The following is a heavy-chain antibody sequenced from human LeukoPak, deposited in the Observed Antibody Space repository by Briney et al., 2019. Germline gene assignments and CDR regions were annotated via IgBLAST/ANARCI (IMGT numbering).Heavy chain of an antibody. CDR1: GGSITNTNYY. D-gene: IGHD6-19*01. Sequence: SETLSLTCTVSGGSITNTNYYWGWIRQPPGKGLEWIGSIYYSGSTYYNPSLKNRVTISVDTSKNQFSLKLTSVTAADTAVYYCARAVAGTRYFDYWGQGTLVTVSS. CDR3: ARAVAGTRYFDY. J-gene: IGHJ4*02. CDR2: IYYSGST. V-gene: IGHV4-39*07.